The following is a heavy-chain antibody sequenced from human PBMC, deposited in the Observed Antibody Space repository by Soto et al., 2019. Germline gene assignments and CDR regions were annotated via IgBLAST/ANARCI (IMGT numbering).Heavy chain of an antibody. J-gene: IGHJ4*02. CDR2: INHSGST. D-gene: IGHD5-12*01. CDR1: GGSFSGYY. V-gene: IGHV4-34*01. Sequence: SETLSLTCAVYGGSFSGYYWSWIRQPPGKGLEWIGEINHSGSTNYNPPLKSRVTISVDTSKNQFSLKLSSVTAADTAVYYCASYGGGGYDYDYWGQGXLATVSS. CDR3: ASYGGGGYDYDY.